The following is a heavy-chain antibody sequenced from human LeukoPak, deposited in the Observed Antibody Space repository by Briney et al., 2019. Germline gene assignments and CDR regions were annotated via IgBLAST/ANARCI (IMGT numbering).Heavy chain of an antibody. CDR3: AREQLRYCSSTSCYVGAFDI. CDR1: GYTFTSYD. D-gene: IGHD2-2*01. V-gene: IGHV1-8*01. CDR2: MNPNSGNT. J-gene: IGHJ3*02. Sequence: ASVKVSCKASGYTFTSYDINWVRQATGQGLEWMGWMNPNSGNTGYAQKFQGRVTMTRNTSISTAYMELSSLRSEDTAVYYCAREQLRYCSSTSCYVGAFDIWGQGTMATVSS.